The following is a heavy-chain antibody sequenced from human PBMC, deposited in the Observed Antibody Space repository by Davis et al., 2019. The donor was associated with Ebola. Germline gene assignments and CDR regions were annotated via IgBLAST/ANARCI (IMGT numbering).Heavy chain of an antibody. CDR3: AREVYGDYDGSVFDY. J-gene: IGHJ4*02. CDR2: IIPILGIA. Sequence: SVKVSCKASGGTFSSYAISWVRQAPGQGLEWMGRIIPILGIANYAQKFQGRVTITADKSTNTAYMELSSLRSEDTAVYYCAREVYGDYDGSVFDYWGQGTLVTVSS. V-gene: IGHV1-69*04. D-gene: IGHD4-17*01. CDR1: GGTFSSYA.